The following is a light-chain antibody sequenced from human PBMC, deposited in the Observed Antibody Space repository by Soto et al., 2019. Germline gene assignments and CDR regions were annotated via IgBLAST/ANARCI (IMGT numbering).Light chain of an antibody. J-gene: IGKJ2*01. V-gene: IGKV1-6*01. Sequence: AIRMTQSPSSLSASIGVRVTITCRSSQAIRHDLGWYQQKPGKAPKLLIYTASHLQSGVPSRFSGSGSGTDFTLTISSLQAEDFATYYCLQLYDYPYTFGPGTKLEI. CDR1: QAIRHD. CDR3: LQLYDYPYT. CDR2: TAS.